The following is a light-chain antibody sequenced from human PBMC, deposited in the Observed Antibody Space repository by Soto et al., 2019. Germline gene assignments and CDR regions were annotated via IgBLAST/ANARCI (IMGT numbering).Light chain of an antibody. Sequence: QSVLTQPPSVSGAPGQTVTISCTGSNSNVGGGYDVHWYQQLPGSALKLLIYANNNRPSGVPDRFSGSKSGTSASLAITGLQAEDEADYYCQSYDPTLNVVFGGGTKLTVL. CDR3: QSYDPTLNVV. CDR2: ANN. V-gene: IGLV1-40*01. J-gene: IGLJ2*01. CDR1: NSNVGGGYD.